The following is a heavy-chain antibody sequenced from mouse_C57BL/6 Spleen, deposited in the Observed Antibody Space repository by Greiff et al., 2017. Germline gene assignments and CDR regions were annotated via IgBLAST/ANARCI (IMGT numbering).Heavy chain of an antibody. CDR3: TRSGIGNYYGSSSGY. J-gene: IGHJ2*01. Sequence: QVQLQQSGAELVRPGASVTLSCKASGYTFTDYEMHWVKQTPVHGLEWIGAIDPETGGTAYNQKFKGKAILTADKSSSTAYMELRSLTSEDSAVYYCTRSGIGNYYGSSSGYWGQGTTLTVSS. CDR1: GYTFTDYE. D-gene: IGHD1-1*01. CDR2: IDPETGGT. V-gene: IGHV1-15*01.